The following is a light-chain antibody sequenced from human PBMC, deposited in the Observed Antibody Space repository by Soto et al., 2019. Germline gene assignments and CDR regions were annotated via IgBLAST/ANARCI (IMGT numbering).Light chain of an antibody. V-gene: IGKV1-5*03. CDR3: QHYNSYSEA. Sequence: IQITQATSPLSASVGDRVTITFRASQTISSWLAWYQQKPGKAPKLLIYTASTLKSGVPSRFSGSGSGTEFTLTISSLQPDDFATYYCQHYNSYSEAFGQGTKV. J-gene: IGKJ1*01. CDR1: QTISSW. CDR2: TAS.